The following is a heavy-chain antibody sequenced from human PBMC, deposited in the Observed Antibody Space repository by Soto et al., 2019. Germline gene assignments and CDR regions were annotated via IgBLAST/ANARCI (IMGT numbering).Heavy chain of an antibody. CDR1: GFIPSSYA. V-gene: IGHV3-23*01. D-gene: IGHD6-13*01. CDR2: ISGSGGAT. J-gene: IGHJ4*02. Sequence: GGSLRLSCVVSGFIPSSYAMSWVRQAPGKGLGWVSGISGSGGATSYADSVKGRFTISRGSSKNTLYLQMNSLSAEDTAIYYCAKDAIMVSSSFNYFDFWGQGALVTVSS. CDR3: AKDAIMVSSSFNYFDF.